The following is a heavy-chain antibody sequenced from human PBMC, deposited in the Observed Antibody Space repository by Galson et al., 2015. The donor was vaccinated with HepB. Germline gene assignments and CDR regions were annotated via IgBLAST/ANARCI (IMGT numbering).Heavy chain of an antibody. CDR3: ARWWTERYYDY. CDR2: IYSRGDT. Sequence: SLRLSCAAAGFTVSDSYMSWVRQAPGEGLEWVSMIYSRGDTHYADSVKGRFSISRDGSENTLYLQMNSLRAEDTAVYYCARWWTERYYDYWGRGTLVTASS. CDR1: GFTVSDSY. J-gene: IGHJ4*02. V-gene: IGHV3-66*01. D-gene: IGHD3/OR15-3a*01.